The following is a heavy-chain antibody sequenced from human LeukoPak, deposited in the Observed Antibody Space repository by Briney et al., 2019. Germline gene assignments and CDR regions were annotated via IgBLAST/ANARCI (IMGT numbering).Heavy chain of an antibody. V-gene: IGHV3-23*01. CDR2: ISGSGGNT. Sequence: QTGGSLRLSCAASGFTFSSYAMTWVRQAPGKGLEWVSSISGSGGNTYCADSVKGRFTISRDNSKNTLYLQMNSLRAEDTAVYYCAKDLYSSSPPRSFDIWGQGTMVTVSS. D-gene: IGHD6-6*01. CDR1: GFTFSSYA. CDR3: AKDLYSSSPPRSFDI. J-gene: IGHJ3*02.